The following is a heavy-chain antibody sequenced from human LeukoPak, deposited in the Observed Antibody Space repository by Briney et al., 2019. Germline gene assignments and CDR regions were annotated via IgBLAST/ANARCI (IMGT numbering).Heavy chain of an antibody. CDR2: INSDGSDT. J-gene: IGHJ4*02. V-gene: IGHV3-74*01. CDR1: GLTISSNW. CDR3: SLSGSYWC. D-gene: IGHD1-26*01. Sequence: GGSLRLSCAASGLTISSNWMHWVRHTPGKGLVWVSRINSDGSDTSYADSVKGRFTISRDNAKNTVYLQMNSLRAEDTAVYYCSLSGSYWCWGQGTLVTVSS.